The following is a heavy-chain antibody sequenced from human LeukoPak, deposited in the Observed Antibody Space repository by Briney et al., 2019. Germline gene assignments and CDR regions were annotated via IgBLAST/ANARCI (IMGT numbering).Heavy chain of an antibody. D-gene: IGHD3-3*01. V-gene: IGHV4-38-2*02. CDR2: IYHSGST. J-gene: IGHJ4*02. Sequence: SETLSLTCTVSGYSISSGYYWGWIRQPPGKGLEWIGSIYHSGSTYYNPSLKSRVTISVDTSKNQFSLKLSSVTAADTAVYYCARVKYDFHSVHFDYWGQGTLVTVSS. CDR1: GYSISSGYY. CDR3: ARVKYDFHSVHFDY.